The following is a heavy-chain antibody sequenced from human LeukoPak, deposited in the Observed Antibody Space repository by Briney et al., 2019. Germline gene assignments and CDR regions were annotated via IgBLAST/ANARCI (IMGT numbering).Heavy chain of an antibody. Sequence: SGPTLVNPTQTLTLTCTFSGFSLSTRGMCVSWVRQPPGKALEWLARIDWDDDKYYSTSLKTRLTISKDTSKNQVVLTMTNMDPVDTATYYCARTTYCSGGSCTRWYYYYMDVWGKGTTVTVSS. CDR2: IDWDDDK. CDR1: GFSLSTRGMC. D-gene: IGHD2-15*01. J-gene: IGHJ6*03. V-gene: IGHV2-70*11. CDR3: ARTTYCSGGSCTRWYYYYMDV.